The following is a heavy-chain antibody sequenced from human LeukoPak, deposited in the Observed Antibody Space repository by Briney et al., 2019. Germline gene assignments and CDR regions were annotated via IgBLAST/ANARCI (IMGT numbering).Heavy chain of an antibody. D-gene: IGHD3-9*01. CDR3: ATPGAYYDILTGLRDDAFDI. Sequence: ASVKVSCKASGGTFSSYAISWVRQAPGQGLEWMGRIIPIFGTANYAQKFQGRVTITTDESTSTAYMELSSLRSGDTAVYYCATPGAYYDILTGLRDDAFDIWGQGTMVTVSS. CDR2: IIPIFGTA. J-gene: IGHJ3*02. CDR1: GGTFSSYA. V-gene: IGHV1-69*05.